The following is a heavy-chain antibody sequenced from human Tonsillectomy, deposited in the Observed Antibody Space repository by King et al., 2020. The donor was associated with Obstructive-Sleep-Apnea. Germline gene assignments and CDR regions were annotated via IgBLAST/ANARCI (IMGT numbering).Heavy chain of an antibody. V-gene: IGHV3-11*06. J-gene: IGHJ5*02. CDR3: ARVFSGDVSLPRGWFDP. CDR2: ISSSSSYT. D-gene: IGHD3-10*01. CDR1: GFTFSDYY. Sequence: VQLVESGGGLVKPGGSLRLSCAASGFTFSDYYMSWIRQAPGKGLEWVSYISSSSSYTNYADSVKGRFTISRDNAKNSLYLQMNSLRAEDTAVYYCARVFSGDVSLPRGWFDPWGQGTLVTVSS.